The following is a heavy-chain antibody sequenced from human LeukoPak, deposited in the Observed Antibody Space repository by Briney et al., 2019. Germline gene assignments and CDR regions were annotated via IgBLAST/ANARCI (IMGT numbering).Heavy chain of an antibody. J-gene: IGHJ3*02. Sequence: LSGGSLRLSCAASGFTFSSYGMHWVRQAPGKGLEWVAVISYDGSNKYYADSVKGRFTISRDNSKNTLYLQMNSLRAEDTAVYYCANIDSSGWGLGAFDIWGQGTMVTVSS. CDR1: GFTFSSYG. CDR2: ISYDGSNK. CDR3: ANIDSSGWGLGAFDI. D-gene: IGHD6-19*01. V-gene: IGHV3-30*18.